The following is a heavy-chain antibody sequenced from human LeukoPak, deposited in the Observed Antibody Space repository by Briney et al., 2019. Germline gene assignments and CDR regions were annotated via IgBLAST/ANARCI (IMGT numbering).Heavy chain of an antibody. CDR2: IYPGDSDT. Sequence: GESLKISCSGSGYSFTSYWIGWVRQMPGKGLDWMGIIYPGDSDTRYSPSFQGQVTISADRSISTAYLQWSSLKASDTAMYYCARGYDYGDYGFDYWGQGTLVTVSS. D-gene: IGHD4-17*01. CDR1: GYSFTSYW. J-gene: IGHJ4*02. CDR3: ARGYDYGDYGFDY. V-gene: IGHV5-51*01.